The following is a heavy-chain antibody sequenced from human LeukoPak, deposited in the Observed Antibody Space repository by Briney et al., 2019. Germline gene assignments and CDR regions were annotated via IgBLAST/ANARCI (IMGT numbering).Heavy chain of an antibody. CDR2: ISHDGII. J-gene: IGHJ4*02. V-gene: IGHV3-74*01. D-gene: IGHD6-6*01. CDR1: GFTFSSYV. CDR3: ARESGSSRFFDY. Sequence: PGGSLRLSCETAGFTFSSYVMHWVRRTPGKGLVWVSRISHDGIISYADSVKGRFTISRDNAKNTLTLQMNSLRVEDTAVYYCARESGSSRFFDYWGQGTLVTVSS.